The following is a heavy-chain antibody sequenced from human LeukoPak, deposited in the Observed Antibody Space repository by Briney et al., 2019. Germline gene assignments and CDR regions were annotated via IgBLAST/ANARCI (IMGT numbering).Heavy chain of an antibody. Sequence: GGSLRLSCAASGSTFSNYWMTWVRQAPGKGLEWVANIKQDGSEQYYVDSVKGRFTISRDNAKNSLYLQMNNLRAEDTAVYYCARVSSSISCFGLDYWGQGILVTVSS. CDR1: GSTFSNYW. V-gene: IGHV3-7*01. CDR3: ARVSSSISCFGLDY. CDR2: IKQDGSEQ. D-gene: IGHD2-2*01. J-gene: IGHJ4*02.